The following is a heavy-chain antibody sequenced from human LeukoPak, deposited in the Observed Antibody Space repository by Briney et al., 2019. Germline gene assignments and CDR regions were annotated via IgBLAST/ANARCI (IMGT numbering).Heavy chain of an antibody. CDR2: ISGSGGST. V-gene: IGHV3-23*01. Sequence: PGGSLRLSCAASGFTFSNYAMDWVRQAPGKGLEWVSAISGSGGSTYYADSVKGRFTISRDNSKNTLYLQMNSLRAEDTAVYYCAREALGYGSGSYWSMSYWGQGTLVTVSS. J-gene: IGHJ4*02. D-gene: IGHD3-10*01. CDR1: GFTFSNYA. CDR3: AREALGYGSGSYWSMSY.